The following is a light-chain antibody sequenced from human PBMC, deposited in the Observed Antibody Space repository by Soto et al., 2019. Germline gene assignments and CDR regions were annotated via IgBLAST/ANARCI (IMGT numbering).Light chain of an antibody. CDR3: GTWDSRLSDVV. J-gene: IGLJ2*01. V-gene: IGLV1-51*01. Sequence: QSVLTQPPSVSAAPGQKVTISCSGSSSNIGNNYVSWYQQLPGTAPKLLIYDNNKRPSGIPDRFSGSKSGTSATLGITGLQIGDEADYYCGTWDSRLSDVVFGGGTKLTVL. CDR1: SSNIGNNY. CDR2: DNN.